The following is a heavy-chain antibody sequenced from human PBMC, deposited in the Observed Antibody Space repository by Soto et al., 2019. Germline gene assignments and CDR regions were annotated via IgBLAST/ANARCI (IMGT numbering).Heavy chain of an antibody. D-gene: IGHD6-13*01. CDR2: INHSGTS. CDR3: ARGKPRSSRRYDYYGLDV. V-gene: IGHV4-34*01. Sequence: SETLSLTCAVSGGSFSDYYWTWIRQPPGKGLEWIGEINHSGTSNYNSSLNSRVTIAVDTSKTQVSLTLRSATSADTALYFCARGKPRSSRRYDYYGLDVWGQGTTVTVSS. CDR1: GGSFSDYY. J-gene: IGHJ6*02.